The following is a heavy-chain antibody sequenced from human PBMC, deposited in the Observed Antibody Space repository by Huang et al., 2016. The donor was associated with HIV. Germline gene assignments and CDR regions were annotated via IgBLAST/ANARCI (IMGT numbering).Heavy chain of an antibody. V-gene: IGHV1-69*01. D-gene: IGHD3-22*01. CDR1: GGTFSSYA. CDR3: ARVESRRYYDSSGYYY. Sequence: QVQLVQSGAEVKKPGSSVKVSCKASGGTFSSYAISWGRQAPGQGLEWMGGISLIFGTANYAQKSQGRVTITADESTSTAYMELSSLRSEDTAVYYCARVESRRYYDSSGYYYWGQGTLVTVSS. J-gene: IGHJ4*02. CDR2: ISLIFGTA.